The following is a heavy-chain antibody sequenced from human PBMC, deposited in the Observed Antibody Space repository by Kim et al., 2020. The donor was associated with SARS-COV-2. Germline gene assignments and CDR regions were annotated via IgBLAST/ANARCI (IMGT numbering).Heavy chain of an antibody. J-gene: IGHJ4*02. Sequence: GGSLRLSCAASGFTFDDYAMHWVRQAPGKGLEWVSGISWNSGSIGYADSVKGRFTISRDNAKNSLYLQMNSLRAEDTALYYCAKGAAAGTGDLDYWGQGTLVTVSS. CDR3: AKGAAAGTGDLDY. D-gene: IGHD6-13*01. V-gene: IGHV3-9*01. CDR1: GFTFDDYA. CDR2: ISWNSGSI.